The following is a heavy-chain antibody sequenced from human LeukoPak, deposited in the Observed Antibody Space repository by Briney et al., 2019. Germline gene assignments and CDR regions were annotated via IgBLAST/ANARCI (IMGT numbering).Heavy chain of an antibody. Sequence: ASVKVSCKASGYTFTSYDIHWVRQAPGQGLEWMGRINPYSGGTHYSQEFQGRVTMTRGTSISTAYMEVSSLRSDDTALYYCANQQFASVRAFDYWGQGTLVTVSS. CDR2: INPYSGGT. J-gene: IGHJ4*02. V-gene: IGHV1-2*06. CDR1: GYTFTSYD. CDR3: ANQQFASVRAFDY. D-gene: IGHD6-6*01.